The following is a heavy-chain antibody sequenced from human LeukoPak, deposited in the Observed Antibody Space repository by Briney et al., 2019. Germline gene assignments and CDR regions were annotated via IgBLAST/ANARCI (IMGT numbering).Heavy chain of an antibody. CDR3: ARTDYYDSSVIYYYALDI. D-gene: IGHD3-22*01. V-gene: IGHV4-59*01. J-gene: IGHJ3*02. CDR2: IDNSGST. Sequence: SETLSLTCTVSDGSISNYYWSWVRQPPGKGLEWIAYIDNSGSTNYNPSLRSCVTISIDTSRNQFSLKLSSVTAADTAVYYCARTDYYDSSVIYYYALDIWGQGTMVTVSS. CDR1: DGSISNYY.